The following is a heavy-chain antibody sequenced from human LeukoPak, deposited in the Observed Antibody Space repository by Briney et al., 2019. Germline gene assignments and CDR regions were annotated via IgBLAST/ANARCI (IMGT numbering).Heavy chain of an antibody. Sequence: SVKLSCNGHGGTFHSYAISWVRPAPGQALEWMGGIITIFGTANYAQKFQGRVTITADESTSTAYMELSSLRSEDTAVYYCARVDCSGGSCLIDYWGQGTLVTVPS. CDR2: IITIFGTA. CDR3: ARVDCSGGSCLIDY. D-gene: IGHD2-15*01. J-gene: IGHJ4*02. V-gene: IGHV1-69*01. CDR1: GGTFHSYA.